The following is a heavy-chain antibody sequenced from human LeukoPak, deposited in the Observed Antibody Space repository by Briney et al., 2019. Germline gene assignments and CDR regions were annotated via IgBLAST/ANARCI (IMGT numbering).Heavy chain of an antibody. D-gene: IGHD3-22*01. J-gene: IGHJ3*02. V-gene: IGHV4-34*01. CDR3: AREYPYYYDSSGYRRDAFDI. CDR1: GGSFSGYY. CDR2: INHSGST. Sequence: PSETLSLTCAVYGGSFSGYYWSWIRQPPGKGLEWIGEINHSGSTNYNPSLKSRVTISVDTSKNQFSLKLSSVTAADTAVYYCAREYPYYYDSSGYRRDAFDIWGQGTMVTVSS.